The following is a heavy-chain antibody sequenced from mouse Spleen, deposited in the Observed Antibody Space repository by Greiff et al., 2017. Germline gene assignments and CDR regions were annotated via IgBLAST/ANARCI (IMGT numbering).Heavy chain of an antibody. D-gene: IGHD1-1*02. V-gene: IGHV1-69*01. Sequence: VQLQQSGAELVMPGASVKLSCKASGYTFTSYWMHWVKQRPGQGLEWIGEIDPSDSYTNYNQKFKGKATLTVDKSSSTAYMQLSSLTSEDSAVYYCARSKGYYPFAYWGQGTLVTVSA. J-gene: IGHJ3*01. CDR3: ARSKGYYPFAY. CDR1: GYTFTSYW. CDR2: IDPSDSYT.